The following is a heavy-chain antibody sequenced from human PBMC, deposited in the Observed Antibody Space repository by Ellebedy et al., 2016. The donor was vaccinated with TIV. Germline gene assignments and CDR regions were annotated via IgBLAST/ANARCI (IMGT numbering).Heavy chain of an antibody. CDR3: ARDPHIVNLYYFDL. V-gene: IGHV3-30-3*01. J-gene: IGHJ4*02. CDR2: ISYDGSTK. Sequence: GESLKISCAASGFTFSSYAMHWVRQAPGKGLEWVAFISYDGSTKYYADSVKGRLTISRDNSKNTLYLQMNSLRAEDTAVYYCARDPHIVNLYYFDLWGQGTLVTVSS. CDR1: GFTFSSYA. D-gene: IGHD2/OR15-2a*01.